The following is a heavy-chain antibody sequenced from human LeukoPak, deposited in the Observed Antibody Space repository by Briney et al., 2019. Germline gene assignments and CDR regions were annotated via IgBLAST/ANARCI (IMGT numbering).Heavy chain of an antibody. Sequence: GGSLRLSCVASGFTLSSYSMSWVRHAPGKGLEWVSAMSGSDTGSWYADSVKGRFTISRDTSKTTLYLQMNSLRAEDTAIYYCAKDARSFGGTYFDYWGQGIQVTVSS. CDR1: GFTLSSYS. D-gene: IGHD4-23*01. CDR3: AKDARSFGGTYFDY. CDR2: MSGSDTGS. V-gene: IGHV3-23*01. J-gene: IGHJ4*02.